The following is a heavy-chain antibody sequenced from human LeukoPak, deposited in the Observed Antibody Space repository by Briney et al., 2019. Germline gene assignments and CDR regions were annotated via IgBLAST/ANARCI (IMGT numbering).Heavy chain of an antibody. CDR1: GGSISSYY. CDR3: ARGYTAMATGFDY. CDR2: IYYSGST. V-gene: IGHV4-59*01. J-gene: IGHJ4*02. D-gene: IGHD5-18*01. Sequence: SETLSLTCTVSGGSISSYYWSWIRQPPGKGLEWIGYIYYSGSTNYNPSLKSRVTISVDTSKNQFSLKLSSVTAADTAVHYCARGYTAMATGFDYWGQGTLVTVSS.